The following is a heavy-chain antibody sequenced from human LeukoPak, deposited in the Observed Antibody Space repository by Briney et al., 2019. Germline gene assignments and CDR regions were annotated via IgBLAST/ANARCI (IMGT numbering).Heavy chain of an antibody. CDR1: GYTFTNYY. CDR3: ARDISSGWDGGYDY. V-gene: IGHV1-46*01. D-gene: IGHD6-19*01. CDR2: INPSGGST. Sequence: EASVKVSCKASGYTFTNYYIHWVRQAPGQGLECMGIINPSGGSTSYAQKFRGRVTMTRDTSISTAYMELSRLRSDDTAVYYCARDISSGWDGGYDYWGQGTLVTVSS. J-gene: IGHJ4*02.